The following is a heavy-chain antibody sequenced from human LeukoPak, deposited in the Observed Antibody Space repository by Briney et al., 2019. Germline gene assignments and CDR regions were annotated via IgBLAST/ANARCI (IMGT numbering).Heavy chain of an antibody. CDR3: ARDLYVSAAAGNNWFDP. Sequence: GGXXRLSCAASGFIFSSNYMSWVRQAPGKGLEWVSSISSSSSYIYYADSVKGRFTISRDNAKNSLYLQMNSLRAEDTAVYYCARDLYVSAAAGNNWFDPWGQGTLVTVSS. CDR1: GFIFSSNY. D-gene: IGHD6-13*01. V-gene: IGHV3-21*01. CDR2: ISSSSSYI. J-gene: IGHJ5*02.